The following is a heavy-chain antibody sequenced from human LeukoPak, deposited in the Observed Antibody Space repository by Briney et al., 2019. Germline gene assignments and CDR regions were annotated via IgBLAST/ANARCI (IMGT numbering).Heavy chain of an antibody. CDR1: GFTVSSNY. J-gene: IGHJ4*02. V-gene: IGHV3-11*04. CDR3: ARLDSSGY. D-gene: IGHD3-22*01. Sequence: TGGSLRLSCVASGFTVSSNYMSWVRQAPGRGLEWVSYITSSGSTIYYADSVKGRFTISRDNAKNSLYLQMNSLRAEDTAVYYCARLDSSGYWGQGTLVTVSS. CDR2: ITSSGSTI.